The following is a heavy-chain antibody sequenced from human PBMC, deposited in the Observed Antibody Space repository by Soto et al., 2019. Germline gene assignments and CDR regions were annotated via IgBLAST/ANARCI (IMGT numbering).Heavy chain of an antibody. CDR2: INTYNGNT. V-gene: IGHV1-18*01. J-gene: IGHJ5*02. CDR1: GYTFTSYG. CDR3: ARGVGSGTYYNQYNWFDP. Sequence: ASVKVSCKASGYTFTSYGISWVRQAPGQGLEWMGWINTYNGNTNHAQKLQGRVTMTTDTSTSTAYMELRSLRSDDTTVYYCARGVGSGTYYNQYNWFDPWGQGTLVTVSS. D-gene: IGHD3-10*01.